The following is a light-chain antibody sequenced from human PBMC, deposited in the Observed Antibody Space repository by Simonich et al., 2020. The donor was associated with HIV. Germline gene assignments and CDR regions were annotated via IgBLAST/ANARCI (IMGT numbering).Light chain of an antibody. J-gene: IGKJ1*01. CDR2: KAS. CDR1: ESISSW. Sequence: DIQMTQSPSTLSASVGDRVTITCRASESISSWLAWYQQKSGKAPKLLIYKASSLKSGVPSMFSGSGSGTEFTLTISSLQPDDFATYFCQQYNSYTWTFGQGTKVEIK. CDR3: QQYNSYTWT. V-gene: IGKV1-5*03.